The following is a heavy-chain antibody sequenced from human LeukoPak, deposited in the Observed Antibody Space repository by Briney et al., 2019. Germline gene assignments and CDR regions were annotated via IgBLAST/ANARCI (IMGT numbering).Heavy chain of an antibody. CDR3: AREGGGYCSGINCWKWFDP. Sequence: GGSLRLSCAASGFTFGSHWMNWVRQAPGKGPVWVSRINGDWSTTVYADSVQGRFSISRDNAKSTLYLHMNSLRGEDRAVYYDAREGGGYCSGINCWKWFDPWGQGTLVTVSS. J-gene: IGHJ5*02. V-gene: IGHV3-74*01. CDR2: INGDWSTT. D-gene: IGHD2-15*01. CDR1: GFTFGSHW.